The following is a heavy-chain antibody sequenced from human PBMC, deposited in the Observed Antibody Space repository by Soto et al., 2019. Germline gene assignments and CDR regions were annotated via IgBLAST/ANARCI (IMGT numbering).Heavy chain of an antibody. V-gene: IGHV6-1*01. CDR2: TYYRSKWYN. CDR3: ARVRGIAAAGISYYYYYYGMDV. D-gene: IGHD6-13*01. J-gene: IGHJ6*02. CDR1: GDSVSSNSAA. Sequence: PSQPLSLTCAISGDSVSSNSAAWNWIRQSPSRGLEWLGRTYYRSKWYNDYAVSVKSRITINPDTSKNQFSLQLNSVTPEDTAVYYCARVRGIAAAGISYYYYYYGMDVWGQGTTVTVSS.